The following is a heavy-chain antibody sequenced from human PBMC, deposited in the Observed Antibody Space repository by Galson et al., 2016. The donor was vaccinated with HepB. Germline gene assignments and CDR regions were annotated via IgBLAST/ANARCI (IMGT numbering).Heavy chain of an antibody. V-gene: IGHV3-9*01. CDR1: GFRFDDYD. D-gene: IGHD3-10*01. Sequence: SLRLSCAASGFRFDDYDMHWVRQAPGKGLEWVSGIGWGSDRIEYADSVKGRFTISRDNAKKSLYLQMNSLSAEDTALYYCAKDVSKRGDSGSYGLDVWGQGTTVIVSS. CDR3: AKDVSKRGDSGSYGLDV. CDR2: IGWGSDRI. J-gene: IGHJ6*02.